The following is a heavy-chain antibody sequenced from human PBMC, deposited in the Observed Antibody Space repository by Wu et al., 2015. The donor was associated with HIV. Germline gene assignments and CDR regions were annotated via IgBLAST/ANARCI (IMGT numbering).Heavy chain of an antibody. CDR3: VTNLIVNPGYNWFDP. CDR1: GSNLRKLS. J-gene: IGHJ5*02. D-gene: IGHD2-21*01. V-gene: IGHV1-24*01. CDR2: FVPEDDET. Sequence: QVQLVRSGTEVKKPGASVKVSCKLSGSNLRKLSIHWVRQAPGKGLEWMGGFVPEDDETIYAQTFQGRVIMTEDTSTDTAYMQLSSLRSEDTAVYYCVTNLIVNPGYNWFDPWGQGTLVTVSS.